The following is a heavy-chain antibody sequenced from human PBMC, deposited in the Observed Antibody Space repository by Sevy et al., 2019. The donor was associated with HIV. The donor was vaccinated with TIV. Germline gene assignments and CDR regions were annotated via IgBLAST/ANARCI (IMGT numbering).Heavy chain of an antibody. CDR1: GFTFSRYG. CDR2: IRYDGSTK. V-gene: IGHV3-30*02. D-gene: IGHD3-10*01. J-gene: IGHJ3*01. Sequence: GGSLRLSCAASGFTFSRYGMHWVRQAPGKGLEWVAFIRYDGSTKYYAESVKGRFIISRDNSKDTLYLQMNSLGGDDTSLYYCAKGLGMVQGALLSDDVWGQGTMVTVSS. CDR3: AKGLGMVQGALLSDDV.